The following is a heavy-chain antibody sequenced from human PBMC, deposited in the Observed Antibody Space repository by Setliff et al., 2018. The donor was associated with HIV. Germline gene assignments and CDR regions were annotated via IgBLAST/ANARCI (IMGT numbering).Heavy chain of an antibody. J-gene: IGHJ4*02. D-gene: IGHD3-3*01. CDR3: GAGSNYDDSGYYSPYFDY. CDR2: IYTSGST. Sequence: PSETLSLTCTVSGGSISSYYWSWIRQPPGKGLEWIGYIYTSGSTNYNPSLKSRVTISVDTSKNQFSLKLSSVTAADTAVYYCGAGSNYDDSGYYSPYFDYWGQGALVTVSS. CDR1: GGSISSYY. V-gene: IGHV4-4*08.